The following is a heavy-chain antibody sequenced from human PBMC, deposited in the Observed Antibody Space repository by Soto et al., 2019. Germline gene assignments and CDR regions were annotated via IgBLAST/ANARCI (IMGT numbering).Heavy chain of an antibody. CDR1: GCSISSYY. J-gene: IGHJ4*02. CDR2: SYYSGST. D-gene: IGHD1-26*01. CDR3: AKDKEGSHSGSYSRY. Sequence: PSETLSLTCTFSGCSISSYYWSWIRQPPGKGLEWIGYSYYSGSTNYNPSLKSRVTISVDTSKNQFSLYLQMNSLRAEDTAVYYCAKDKEGSHSGSYSRYWGQGTLVTVSS. V-gene: IGHV4-59*12.